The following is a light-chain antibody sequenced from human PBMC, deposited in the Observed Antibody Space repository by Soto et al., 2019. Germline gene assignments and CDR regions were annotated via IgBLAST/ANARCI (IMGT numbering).Light chain of an antibody. Sequence: EIVLTQSPGILSLSSGERATLSCRASQTISNTFLAWYQQKPGQAPRLLIYGASSRATDIPDRFSGSGSGTDFTLTRGRLVHDDFSGYTCQQFRVPPTFGGGPKVDMK. CDR1: QTISNTF. CDR3: QQFRVPPT. V-gene: IGKV3-20*01. CDR2: GAS. J-gene: IGKJ4*02.